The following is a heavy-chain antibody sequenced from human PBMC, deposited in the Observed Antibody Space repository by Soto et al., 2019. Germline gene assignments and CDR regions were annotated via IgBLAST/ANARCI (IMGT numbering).Heavy chain of an antibody. J-gene: IGHJ4*02. CDR3: ARLQPAAGDNDLTFDY. D-gene: IGHD6-13*01. CDR2: IDPSDSYT. CDR1: GYSFTSYW. V-gene: IGHV5-10-1*01. Sequence: EVQLVQSGAEVKKPGESLRISCKGSGYSFTSYWISWVRQMPGKGLEWMGRIDPSDSYTNYSPSFQGHVTISADKSISTAYLPWSSLKASDTAMYYCARLQPAAGDNDLTFDYWGQGTLVTVSS.